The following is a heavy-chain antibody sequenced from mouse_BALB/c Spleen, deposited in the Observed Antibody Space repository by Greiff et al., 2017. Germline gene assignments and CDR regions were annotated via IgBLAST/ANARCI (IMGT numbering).Heavy chain of an antibody. CDR3: ARLRRADFYAMDY. CDR1: GFTFSSYA. Sequence: EVKLVESGGGLVKPGGSLKLSCAASGFTFSSYAMSWVRQTPEKRLEWVATISSGGSYTYYPDSVKGRFTISRDNAKNTLYLQMSSLRSEDTAMYYCARLRRADFYAMDYWGQGTSVTVSS. J-gene: IGHJ4*01. V-gene: IGHV5-9-3*01. CDR2: ISSGGSYT. D-gene: IGHD3-1*01.